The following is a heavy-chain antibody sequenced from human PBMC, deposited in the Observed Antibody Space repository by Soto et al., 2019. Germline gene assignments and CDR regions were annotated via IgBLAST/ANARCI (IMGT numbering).Heavy chain of an antibody. CDR1: GYTFTSYG. D-gene: IGHD3-3*01. CDR2: ISAYNGNT. V-gene: IGHV1-18*01. CDR3: ARDSITIFGVVIGDY. Sequence: ASVKVSCQASGYTFTSYGISWVRQAPGQGLEWMGWISAYNGNTNYAQKLQGRVTMTTDTSTSTAYMELRSLRSDDTAVYYCARDSITIFGVVIGDYWGQGTLVTVSS. J-gene: IGHJ4*02.